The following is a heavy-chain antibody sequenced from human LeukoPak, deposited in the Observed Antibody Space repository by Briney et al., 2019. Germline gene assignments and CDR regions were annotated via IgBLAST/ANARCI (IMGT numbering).Heavy chain of an antibody. CDR3: ARGPHFTPYYFDY. Sequence: SVKVSCKASGGTFSSYAISWVRQAPGQGLEWMGGIIPIFGTANYAQKFQGRVTITADESTSTAYMELSSLRSEDTAVYYCARGPHFTPYYFDYWGQGTLVTVSP. V-gene: IGHV1-69*13. D-gene: IGHD3-3*02. CDR1: GGTFSSYA. CDR2: IIPIFGTA. J-gene: IGHJ4*02.